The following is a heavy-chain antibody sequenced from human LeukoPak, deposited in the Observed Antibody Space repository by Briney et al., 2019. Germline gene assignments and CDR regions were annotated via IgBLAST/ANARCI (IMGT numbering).Heavy chain of an antibody. J-gene: IGHJ3*02. CDR1: GYTFTDYY. CDR3: ARGGDYYDSSGYYDDAFDI. Sequence: GASVKVSCKASGYTFTDYYLHWVRQAAGQGLQWMGWINPNSGGTNYARGRVTMTRDTSISTAYMELSRLRSDDTAVYYCARGGDYYDSSGYYDDAFDIWGQGTTVTVSS. D-gene: IGHD3-22*01. CDR2: INPNSGGT. V-gene: IGHV1-2*02.